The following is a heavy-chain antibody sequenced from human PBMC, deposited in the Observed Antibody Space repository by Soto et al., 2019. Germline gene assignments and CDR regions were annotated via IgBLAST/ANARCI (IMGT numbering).Heavy chain of an antibody. CDR3: AKGRGGSGSLTPRVDF. CDR2: ISGGGDTT. D-gene: IGHD3-10*01. V-gene: IGHV3-23*01. CDR1: GFTINNYA. Sequence: EVQLLESGGGLVQPGGSLRLSCAASGFTINNYAMTWVRQAPGKGLELVSAISGGGDTTSYADSVKGRFTVSRDGSKNTLYLQMSSLRAEDTALYYCAKGRGGSGSLTPRVDFWGQGTLVTVSS. J-gene: IGHJ4*02.